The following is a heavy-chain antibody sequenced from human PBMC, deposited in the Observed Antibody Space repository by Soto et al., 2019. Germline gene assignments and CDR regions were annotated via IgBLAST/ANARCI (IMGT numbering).Heavy chain of an antibody. V-gene: IGHV3-30-3*01. CDR1: GFTFSPYT. CDR3: ARGGWCCGGDCYKGGIDY. Sequence: QVQLVESGGGVVQPGRSLRLSCAASGFTFSPYTMHWLRQAPGKGLEWVGVISYDGSTEYNPDSVKGRFTISRDNPKNTVYLRMNSLRAEDTAIYYCARGGWCCGGDCYKGGIDYWGQGTLGTVSS. J-gene: IGHJ4*02. D-gene: IGHD2-21*02. CDR2: ISYDGSTE.